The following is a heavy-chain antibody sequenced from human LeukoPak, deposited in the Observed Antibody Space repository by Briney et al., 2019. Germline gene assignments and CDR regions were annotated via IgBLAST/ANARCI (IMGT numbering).Heavy chain of an antibody. Sequence: GGSLRLSCAASGFTFSSYAMSWVRQAPGKGLEWVSAISGSGGSTYYADSVKGRFTISRDNSKSTLYLQMNSLRAEDTAVYYCAKKYSDPYYYYGMDVWGQGTTVTVSS. CDR3: AKKYSDPYYYYGMDV. J-gene: IGHJ6*02. V-gene: IGHV3-23*01. D-gene: IGHD2/OR15-2a*01. CDR1: GFTFSSYA. CDR2: ISGSGGST.